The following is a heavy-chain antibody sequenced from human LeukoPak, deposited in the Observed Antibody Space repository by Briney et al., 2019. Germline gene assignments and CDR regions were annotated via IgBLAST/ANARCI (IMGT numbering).Heavy chain of an antibody. J-gene: IGHJ4*02. D-gene: IGHD5-12*01. CDR1: GFTFSDFY. CDR2: ITSAGRAI. CDR3: ASDIVATSGDF. V-gene: IGHV3-11*01. Sequence: GASLRLSCAASGFTFSDFYMSWIRQAPGKGLEWVSYITSAGRAIYYADSVQGRFTISRDNARNSLYLQMNGLRAEDTAVYYCASDIVATSGDFWGQGTLVTVSS.